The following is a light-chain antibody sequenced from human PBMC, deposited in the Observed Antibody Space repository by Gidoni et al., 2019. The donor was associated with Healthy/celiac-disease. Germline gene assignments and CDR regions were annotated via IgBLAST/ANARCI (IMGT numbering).Light chain of an antibody. CDR3: QQYYSTPWT. Sequence: DIVMTKSPDSLAVSLGERATINCKSSQSVLYSSNNKNYLAWYQQNPGQPPKLLIYWASTRESGVPDRFSGSGSGTDFTLTISSLQAGDVAVYYCQQYYSTPWTFGQGTKVEIK. J-gene: IGKJ1*01. CDR1: QSVLYSSNNKNY. CDR2: WAS. V-gene: IGKV4-1*01.